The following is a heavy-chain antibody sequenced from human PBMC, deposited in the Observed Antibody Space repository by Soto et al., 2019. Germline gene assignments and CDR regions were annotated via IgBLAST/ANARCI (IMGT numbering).Heavy chain of an antibody. CDR2: ISGSGGST. CDR3: AKDPNYYDSSGSRRRFDY. J-gene: IGHJ4*02. V-gene: IGHV3-23*01. D-gene: IGHD3-22*01. Sequence: EVQLLESGGGLVQPGGSLRLSCAASGFTFSSYAMSWVRQAPGKGLEWVSAISGSGGSTYYADSVKGRFTISRDNSKNTLYLQMNSLRAEDTAVYYCAKDPNYYDSSGSRRRFDYWGQGTLVTVSS. CDR1: GFTFSSYA.